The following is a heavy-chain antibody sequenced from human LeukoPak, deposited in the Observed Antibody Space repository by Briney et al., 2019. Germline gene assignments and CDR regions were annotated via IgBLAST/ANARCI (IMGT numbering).Heavy chain of an antibody. CDR3: ARHRHADFFEY. V-gene: IGHV4-39*01. CDR2: IYYSGNT. CDR1: GGSISSISYY. J-gene: IGHJ4*02. Sequence: KPSETLSLTCTVSGGSISSISYYWGWIRQPPGKGLEWIASIYYSGNTYYNPSLKSRVTMSVDSSKNHFSLNVTSVTAADTAVYYCARHRHADFFEYWGQGTQVTVSS.